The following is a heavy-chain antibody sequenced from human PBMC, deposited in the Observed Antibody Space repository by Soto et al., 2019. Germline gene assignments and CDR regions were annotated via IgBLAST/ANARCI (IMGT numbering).Heavy chain of an antibody. Sequence: SLRLSCAASGFTFSSYAMHWVRQAPGKGLEWVAVISYDGSNKYYADSVKGRFTISRDNSKNTLYLQMNSLRAEDTAVYYCARDLESGIAAYYWGQGTLVTVSS. CDR1: GFTFSSYA. D-gene: IGHD6-13*01. V-gene: IGHV3-30-3*01. J-gene: IGHJ4*02. CDR3: ARDLESGIAAYY. CDR2: ISYDGSNK.